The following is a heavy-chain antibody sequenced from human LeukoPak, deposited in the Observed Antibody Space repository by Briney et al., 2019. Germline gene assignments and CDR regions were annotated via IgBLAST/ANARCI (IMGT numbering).Heavy chain of an antibody. J-gene: IGHJ6*03. Sequence: GGSLRLSCAASGFTFSSYEMNWVRQAPGKGLEWVSYISSSGSTIYYADSVKGRFTISRDSAKNSLYLQMNSLRAEDTAVYYCARVAQGHYYYMDVWGKGTTVTISS. CDR3: ARVAQGHYYYMDV. CDR1: GFTFSSYE. CDR2: ISSSGSTI. V-gene: IGHV3-48*03.